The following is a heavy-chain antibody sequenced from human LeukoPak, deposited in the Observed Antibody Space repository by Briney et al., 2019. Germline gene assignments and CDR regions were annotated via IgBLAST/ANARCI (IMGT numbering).Heavy chain of an antibody. Sequence: PSETLSLTCTASGGSISSFFWSWIRQPPGQGLEWIGYVHSSGSTKYNPSLKSRLIISVDMPKNQFSLKLRSVSVADTAVYYCARLAPGNYDILTGDPKVVFDYWGQGALVPVSS. CDR3: ARLAPGNYDILTGDPKVVFDY. V-gene: IGHV4-59*01. CDR1: GGSISSFF. CDR2: VHSSGST. J-gene: IGHJ4*02. D-gene: IGHD3-9*01.